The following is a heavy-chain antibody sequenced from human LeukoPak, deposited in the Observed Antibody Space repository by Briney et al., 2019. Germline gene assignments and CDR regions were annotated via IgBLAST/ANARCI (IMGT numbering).Heavy chain of an antibody. CDR3: ARDSTMVRGVPAFDY. J-gene: IGHJ4*02. V-gene: IGHV4-59*01. D-gene: IGHD3-10*01. CDR1: GGSISSYY. CDR2: IYYSGST. Sequence: ASETLSLTCTVSGGSISSYYWSWIRQPPGKGLEWIGYIYYSGSTNYNPSLKSRVTISVDTSKNQFSLKLSSVTAADTAVYYCARDSTMVRGVPAFDYWGQGTLVTVSS.